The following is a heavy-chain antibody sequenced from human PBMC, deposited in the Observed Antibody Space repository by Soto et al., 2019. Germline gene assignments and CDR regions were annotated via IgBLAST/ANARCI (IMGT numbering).Heavy chain of an antibody. V-gene: IGHV1-69*13. CDR1: GGTFSSYA. D-gene: IGHD3-9*01. CDR2: IIPIFGTA. Sequence: SVKVSCKASGGTFSSYAISWVRQAPGQGLEWMGGIIPIFGTANYAQKFQGRVTITADESTSTAYMELSSLRSEDTAVYYCARMINYDILTGYPKDAFDIWGQGTMVTVSS. J-gene: IGHJ3*02. CDR3: ARMINYDILTGYPKDAFDI.